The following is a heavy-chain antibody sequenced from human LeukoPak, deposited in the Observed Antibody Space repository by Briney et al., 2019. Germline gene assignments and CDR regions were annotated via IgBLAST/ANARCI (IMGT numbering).Heavy chain of an antibody. V-gene: IGHV3-33*06. CDR2: IWYDGSNK. D-gene: IGHD5-18*01. Sequence: GRSLRLSCAASGFTFSSYGMHWVRQAPGKRLEWVAVIWYDGSNKYYADSVKGRFTISRDNSKNTLYLQMNSLRAEDTAVYYCAKDREYSYGLDYWGQGTLVTVSS. CDR3: AKDREYSYGLDY. J-gene: IGHJ4*02. CDR1: GFTFSSYG.